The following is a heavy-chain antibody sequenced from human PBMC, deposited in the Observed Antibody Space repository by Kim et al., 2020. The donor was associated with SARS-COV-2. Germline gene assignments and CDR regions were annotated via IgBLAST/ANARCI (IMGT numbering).Heavy chain of an antibody. J-gene: IGHJ4*02. CDR2: ISSSGRTI. D-gene: IGHD3-16*01. CDR3: ARGLPKFGGVMGDVVDY. V-gene: IGHV3-11*01. Sequence: GGSLRLSCAASGFTFSDYYMSWIRQAPGKGLEWVSYISSSGRTIYYVDSVKGRFTISRDNAKNSLYLQMNSLRAEDTAVYYCARGLPKFGGVMGDVVDYWCQGTLVTVSS. CDR1: GFTFSDYY.